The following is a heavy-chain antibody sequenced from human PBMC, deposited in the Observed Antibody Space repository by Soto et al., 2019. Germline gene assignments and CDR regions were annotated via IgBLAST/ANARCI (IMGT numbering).Heavy chain of an antibody. V-gene: IGHV3-23*01. J-gene: IGHJ4*01. CDR1: GFTFNSYT. Sequence: EVQLLESGGGLVQPGGSLRLSCAASGFTFNSYTMAWVCQAPGKGLEWVSSISGSGGSPSYADSVQGRFTISRDNSRNTLSLRIKRLRAEDTATYYCAKAGCSGNSCYVPDYWGHGSLVTVSS. CDR3: AKAGCSGNSCYVPDY. CDR2: ISGSGGSP. D-gene: IGHD2-15*01.